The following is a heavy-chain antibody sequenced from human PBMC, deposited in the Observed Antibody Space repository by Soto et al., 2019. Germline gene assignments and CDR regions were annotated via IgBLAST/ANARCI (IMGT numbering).Heavy chain of an antibody. CDR1: GGTFSSYA. D-gene: IGHD3-16*01. CDR2: IIPIFGTA. J-gene: IGHJ6*02. Sequence: QVQLVQSGAEVKKPGSSVKVSCKASGGTFSSYAISWVRQAPGQGLEWMGGIIPIFGTADYAQKFQGRVAITADASTSTAYMELSSLRSEDTAVYFCASAWGPSYYSGMDVWGQGTTVTVSS. V-gene: IGHV1-69*12. CDR3: ASAWGPSYYSGMDV.